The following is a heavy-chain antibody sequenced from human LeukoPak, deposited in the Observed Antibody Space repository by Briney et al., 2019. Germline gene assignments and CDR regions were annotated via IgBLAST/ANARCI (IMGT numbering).Heavy chain of an antibody. CDR3: ARGGLHLNWFDP. CDR2: ISSNGGST. D-gene: IGHD4-11*01. CDR1: GFTFSSYA. V-gene: IGHV3-64*01. Sequence: GGSLRLSCAASGFTFSSYATHWVRQAPGKGLEYVSAISSNGGSTYYANSVKGRFTISRDNSKNTLYLQMGSLRAEDMAVYYCARGGLHLNWFDPWGQGTLVTVSS. J-gene: IGHJ5*02.